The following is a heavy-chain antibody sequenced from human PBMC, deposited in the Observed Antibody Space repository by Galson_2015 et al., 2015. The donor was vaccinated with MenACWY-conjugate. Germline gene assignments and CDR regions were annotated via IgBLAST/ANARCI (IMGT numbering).Heavy chain of an antibody. Sequence: SETLSLTCNVSGGSISSTNYYWGWIRQSPGRGLEWIGSIYYSGSTYYNPSLKSRVTISADTSKNQFSLKLSSVTAADTAVYYCARSFDPGNSRDGFTKSYFDYWGQGPLVTVSS. D-gene: IGHD5-24*01. CDR3: ARSFDPGNSRDGFTKSYFDY. CDR2: IYYSGST. J-gene: IGHJ4*02. CDR1: GGSISSTNYY. V-gene: IGHV4-39*07.